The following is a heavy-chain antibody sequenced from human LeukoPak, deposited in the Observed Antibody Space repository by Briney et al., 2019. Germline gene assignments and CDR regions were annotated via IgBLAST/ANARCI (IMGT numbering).Heavy chain of an antibody. CDR2: INWSGDRI. V-gene: IGHV3-9*01. CDR3: AKAGVGRDYYGSGSYYTLLYYFDY. CDR1: GFTFDDYA. D-gene: IGHD3-10*01. Sequence: GGSLRLSCAASGFTFDDYAMHWVRQAPGKGLEWVSGINWSGDRIGYADSVKGRFTISRDNAKNSLYLQMNSLRAEDTALYYCAKAGVGRDYYGSGSYYTLLYYFDYWGQGTLVTVSS. J-gene: IGHJ4*02.